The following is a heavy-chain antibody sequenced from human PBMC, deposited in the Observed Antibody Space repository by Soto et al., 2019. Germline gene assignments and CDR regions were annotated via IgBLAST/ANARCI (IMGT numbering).Heavy chain of an antibody. CDR1: GFTFSSYA. Sequence: HPGGSLRLSCGASGFTFSSYAMSWVRQAPGKGLKWVSAISGNGAATTYAESVRGRFTISRVNSKDTLYLQMNRLRADATAVYYGGKERRARGMFVRNYLDQGILVTASS. CDR3: GKERRARGMFVRNY. V-gene: IGHV3-23*01. D-gene: IGHD2-21*01. J-gene: IGHJ4*02. CDR2: ISGNGAAT.